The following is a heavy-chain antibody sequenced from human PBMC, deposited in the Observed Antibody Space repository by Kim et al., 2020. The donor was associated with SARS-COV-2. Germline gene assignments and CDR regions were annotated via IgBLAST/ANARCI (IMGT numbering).Heavy chain of an antibody. J-gene: IGHJ6*02. CDR1: GFTFSSYA. V-gene: IGHV3-30-3*01. CDR3: ASIITMVRGVPDV. CDR2: ISYDGSNK. D-gene: IGHD3-10*01. Sequence: GGSLRLSCAASGFTFSSYAMHWVRQAPGKGLEWVAVISYDGSNKYYADSVKGRFTISRDNSKNTLYLQMNSLRAEDTAVYYCASIITMVRGVPDVWGQGTTLTVSS.